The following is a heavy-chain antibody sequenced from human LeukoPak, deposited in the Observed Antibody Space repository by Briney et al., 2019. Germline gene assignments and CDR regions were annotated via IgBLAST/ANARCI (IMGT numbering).Heavy chain of an antibody. Sequence: SQTLSLTCTVSGGSISSGSYYWSWIRQPAGKGLEWIGRIYTSGSTNYNPSLKSRVTISVDTSKNQFSLKLSSVTAADTAVYYCARRTTLYYYYMDVWGKGTTVTVSS. CDR3: ARRTTLYYYYMDV. J-gene: IGHJ6*03. CDR1: GGSISSGSYY. CDR2: IYTSGST. V-gene: IGHV4-61*02. D-gene: IGHD4-11*01.